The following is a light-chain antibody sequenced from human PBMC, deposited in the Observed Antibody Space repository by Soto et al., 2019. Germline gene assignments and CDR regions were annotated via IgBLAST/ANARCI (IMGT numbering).Light chain of an antibody. CDR3: GAWDNSLTGGV. Sequence: QSVLTQPPSVSVAPGQTVTISCSGSSSNIGNNYVSWYQQLPGAAPKLLIYENYERPSGIPDRFSGSKSGTSATLDITGLQTGDEADYYCGAWDNSLTGGVFGEGTKLTVL. CDR1: SSNIGNNY. V-gene: IGLV1-51*02. J-gene: IGLJ2*01. CDR2: ENY.